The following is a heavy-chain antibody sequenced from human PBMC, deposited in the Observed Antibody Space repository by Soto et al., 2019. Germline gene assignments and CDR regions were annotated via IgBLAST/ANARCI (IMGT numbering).Heavy chain of an antibody. J-gene: IGHJ6*02. Sequence: SVKVSCKASGGTFSSYAISRVRQAPGQGLEWMGGIIPIFGTANYAQKFQGRVTITADKSTSTAYMELSSLRSEDTAVYYCARGLGKPPPRAYYYGMDVWGQGTTVTVSS. CDR1: GGTFSSYA. CDR3: ARGLGKPPPRAYYYGMDV. CDR2: IIPIFGTA. D-gene: IGHD1-26*01. V-gene: IGHV1-69*06.